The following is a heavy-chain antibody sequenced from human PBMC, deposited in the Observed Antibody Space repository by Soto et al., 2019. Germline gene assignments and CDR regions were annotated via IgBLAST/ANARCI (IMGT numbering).Heavy chain of an antibody. D-gene: IGHD3-3*01. CDR2: IYYSGST. CDR1: GGSISSYY. CDR3: ARPRRGYDFWSGYFDY. Sequence: PSETLSLTCTVSGGSISSYYWSWIRQPPGKGLEWIGYIYYSGSTYYNPSLKSRVTISVDTSKNQFSLKLSSVTAADTAVYYCARPRRGYDFWSGYFDYWGQGTLVTVSS. J-gene: IGHJ4*02. V-gene: IGHV4-59*04.